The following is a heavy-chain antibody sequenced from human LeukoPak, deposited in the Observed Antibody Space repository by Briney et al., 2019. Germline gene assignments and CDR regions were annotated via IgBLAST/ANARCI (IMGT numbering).Heavy chain of an antibody. D-gene: IGHD3-16*02. CDR2: IYPGDSDT. CDR1: GYSFTNYW. V-gene: IGHV5-51*01. CDR3: ARAGQGQMLSTWFDP. J-gene: IGHJ5*02. Sequence: GESLKISCKGSGYSFTNYWIGWVRQMPGKGLECMGIIYPGDSDTRYSPSFQGKVTISADKSISTAYLQWSSLKASDTAMYYCARAGQGQMLSTWFDPWGQGTLVTVSS.